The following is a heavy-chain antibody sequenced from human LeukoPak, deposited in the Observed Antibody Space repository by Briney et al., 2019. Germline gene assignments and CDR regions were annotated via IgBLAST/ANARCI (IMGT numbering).Heavy chain of an antibody. Sequence: QPGGSLRLSCAASGFTFSSYGMSWVRQAPGKGLEWVSAISGSGGSTYYADSVKGRFTISRDNSKKTLYLQMNSLRAEDTAIYQCVKSRSLMVVAGMGAFDIWGQGTMVTVSS. D-gene: IGHD6-19*01. V-gene: IGHV3-23*01. CDR1: GFTFSSYG. CDR3: VKSRSLMVVAGMGAFDI. CDR2: ISGSGGST. J-gene: IGHJ3*02.